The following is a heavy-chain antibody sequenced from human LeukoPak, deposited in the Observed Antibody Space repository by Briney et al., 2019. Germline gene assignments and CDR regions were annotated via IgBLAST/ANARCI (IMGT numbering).Heavy chain of an antibody. Sequence: SVKVSCKASGGTFSSYAISWVRQAPGQGLEWMGGIIPIFGTANYAQKFQGRVTITTDESTSTAYMELSSLRSEDTAVYYCARLVGGFWSGYYLGLSLPFDYWGQGTLVTVSS. CDR2: IIPIFGTA. V-gene: IGHV1-69*05. CDR1: GGTFSSYA. CDR3: ARLVGGFWSGYYLGLSLPFDY. D-gene: IGHD3-3*01. J-gene: IGHJ4*02.